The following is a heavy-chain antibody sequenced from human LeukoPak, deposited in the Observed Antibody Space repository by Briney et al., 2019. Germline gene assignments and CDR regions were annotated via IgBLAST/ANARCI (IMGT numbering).Heavy chain of an antibody. CDR3: ARVVAYYDISDY. V-gene: IGHV1-2*02. CDR1: GYTFTGYY. J-gene: IGHJ4*02. CDR2: INPNSGGT. D-gene: IGHD3-9*01. Sequence: ASVKVSCKASGYTFTGYYMHWVRQAPGQGLEWMGWINPNSGGTNYAQKFQGRVTMTRDTSISTAYMELSRLRSDDTAVYYCARVVAYYDISDYWGQGTLVTVSS.